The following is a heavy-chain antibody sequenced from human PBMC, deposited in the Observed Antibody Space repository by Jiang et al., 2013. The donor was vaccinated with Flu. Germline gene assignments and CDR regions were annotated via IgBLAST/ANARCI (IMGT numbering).Heavy chain of an antibody. J-gene: IGHJ3*01. CDR3: ARDVRGGYCSGGSCYSLDAFDL. CDR2: ISYSGST. D-gene: IGHD2-15*01. CDR1: GGSISSYY. V-gene: IGHV4-59*01. Sequence: GSGLVKPSETLSLTCTVSGGSISSYYWSWIRQPPGKGLEWIGYISYSGSTNYNPSLKSRVTISVDTSRNQFSLKLSSVTAADTAVYFCARDVRGGYCSGGSCYSLDAFDLWGQGTLVTVSS.